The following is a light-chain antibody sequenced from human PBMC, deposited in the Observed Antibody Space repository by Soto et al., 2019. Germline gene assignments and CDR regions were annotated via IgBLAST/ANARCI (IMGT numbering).Light chain of an antibody. J-gene: IGKJ1*01. CDR2: GAC. Sequence: EIVMTPSPATLSESPGERATLSCRASQSVSSNLAWYQQKPGQAPSLLIYGACTSATGIPAWFSGSGSGTEFTLTISSLQSEDFAVYYCQQYNNWPRTFGQGTKV. CDR3: QQYNNWPRT. CDR1: QSVSSN. V-gene: IGKV3-15*01.